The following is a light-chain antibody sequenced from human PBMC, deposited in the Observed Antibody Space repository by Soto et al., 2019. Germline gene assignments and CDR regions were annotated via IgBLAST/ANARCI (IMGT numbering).Light chain of an antibody. J-gene: IGLJ1*01. CDR2: GNI. V-gene: IGLV1-40*01. CDR1: SSNIGAGYD. CDR3: QSYDSTLSDRYV. Sequence: QSVLTQPPSVSGAPAQRVTISCTGSSSNIGAGYDVHWYQQRPGTGPKLLIFGNINRPSGVPDRLSGSKSGTSASLAITGLQAEDEGDYYCQSYDSTLSDRYVFGTGTKVTVL.